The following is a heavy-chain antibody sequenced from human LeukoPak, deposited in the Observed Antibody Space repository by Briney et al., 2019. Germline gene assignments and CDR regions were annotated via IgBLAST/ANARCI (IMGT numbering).Heavy chain of an antibody. J-gene: IGHJ3*02. CDR2: ISYDGSNK. CDR3: ARDLLAGYVDYGDFDAFDI. D-gene: IGHD4-17*01. Sequence: GRSLRLSCAASGFTFSSYAMHWVRQAPGKGLEWVAVISYDGSNKYYADSVKGRFTISRDNSKNTLYLQMNSLRAEDTAVYYCARDLLAGYVDYGDFDAFDIWGQGTMVTVSS. CDR1: GFTFSSYA. V-gene: IGHV3-30-3*01.